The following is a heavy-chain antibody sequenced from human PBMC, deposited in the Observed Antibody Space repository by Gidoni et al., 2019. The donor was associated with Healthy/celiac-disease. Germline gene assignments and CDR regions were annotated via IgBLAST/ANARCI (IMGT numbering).Heavy chain of an antibody. CDR2: IYSGGST. J-gene: IGHJ4*02. V-gene: IGHV3-53*01. Sequence: EVQLVESGGGLIQPGGSLRLSCAASGFTVSSNYMSWVRQAPGKGLEWVSVIYSGGSTYYADSVKGRFTIPRDNSKNTLYLQMNSLRAEDTAVYYCARGGDLRDYYYDSSGYYDYWGQGTLVTVSS. CDR3: ARGGDLRDYYYDSSGYYDY. D-gene: IGHD3-22*01. CDR1: GFTVSSNY.